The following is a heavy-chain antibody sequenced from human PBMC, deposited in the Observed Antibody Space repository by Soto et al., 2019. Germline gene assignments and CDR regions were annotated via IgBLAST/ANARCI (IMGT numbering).Heavy chain of an antibody. D-gene: IGHD2-8*01. CDR1: GGTFSSYA. CDR2: IIPIFGTA. CDR3: ARDDTNGVLRFDY. V-gene: IGHV1-69*06. Sequence: SVKVSCKASGGTFSSYAISWVRQAPGQGLGWMGGIIPIFGTANYAQKFQGRVTITADKSTSTAYMELSSLRSEDTAVYYCARDDTNGVLRFDYWGQGTLVTVSS. J-gene: IGHJ4*02.